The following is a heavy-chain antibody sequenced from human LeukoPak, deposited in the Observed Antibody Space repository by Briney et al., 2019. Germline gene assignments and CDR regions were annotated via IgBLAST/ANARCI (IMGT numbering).Heavy chain of an antibody. CDR2: ISGSGGST. Sequence: PGGSLRLSCAASGFTFSSYAMSWVRQAPGKGLEWVSAISGSGGSTYYADSVKGRFTISRDNSKNTLYLQMNSLRAEDTAVYYCAKGNASGTPASLRYFDWFNYYYYYGMDVWGQGTTVTVSS. V-gene: IGHV3-23*01. D-gene: IGHD3-9*01. CDR3: AKGNASGTPASLRYFDWFNYYYYYGMDV. J-gene: IGHJ6*02. CDR1: GFTFSSYA.